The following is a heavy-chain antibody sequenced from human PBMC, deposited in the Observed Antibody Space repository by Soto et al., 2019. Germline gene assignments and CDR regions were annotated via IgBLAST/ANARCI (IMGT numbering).Heavy chain of an antibody. CDR2: IIPIFGTA. Sequence: ASVKVCCKASGGTFSSYAISWVRQAPGKGLEWMGGIIPIFGTANYAQKFQGRVTITADESTSTAYMELSSLRSEDTAVYYCAGYSGYDGYYYYGMDVWGQGTTVTVSS. CDR1: GGTFSSYA. D-gene: IGHD5-12*01. V-gene: IGHV1-69*13. J-gene: IGHJ6*02. CDR3: AGYSGYDGYYYYGMDV.